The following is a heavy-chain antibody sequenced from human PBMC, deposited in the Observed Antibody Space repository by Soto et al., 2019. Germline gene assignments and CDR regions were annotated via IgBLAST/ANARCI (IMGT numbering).Heavy chain of an antibody. J-gene: IGHJ4*02. Sequence: QVQLQESGPGLVKPSGTLSLTCAVSGGSISTSNWWSWVRQPPGKGLEWIGEVYHSGSTNYNPSFKSRVAMSVGKSRNQFSLKLNSVTAAATALYSCARPSTSGTRFDYWGQGSLATVSS. CDR1: GGSISTSNW. V-gene: IGHV4-4*02. D-gene: IGHD1-1*01. CDR2: VYHSGST. CDR3: ARPSTSGTRFDY.